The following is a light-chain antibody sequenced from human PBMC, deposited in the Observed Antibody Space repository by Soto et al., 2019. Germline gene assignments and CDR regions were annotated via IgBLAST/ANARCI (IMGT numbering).Light chain of an antibody. CDR2: DVS. CDR1: SSEVCSYNY. J-gene: IGLJ1*01. CDR3: SSYTNSGTYV. Sequence: QSALTQPASLSGSPGQSITISCTGTSSEVCSYNYVSWYQQDPGKAPKLIFYDVSNRPSGVSDRFSVSKSGNTASLTISNLQAEDEAAYYCSSYTNSGTYVFGTGTKVTVL. V-gene: IGLV2-14*01.